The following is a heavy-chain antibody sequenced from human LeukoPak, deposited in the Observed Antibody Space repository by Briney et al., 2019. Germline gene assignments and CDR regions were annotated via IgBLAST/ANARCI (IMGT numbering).Heavy chain of an antibody. CDR3: ARAGWLEPFDY. D-gene: IGHD6-19*01. CDR2: INPNTGGT. Sequence: ASVKVSCKASGYTFTGSYMHWVRQAPGQGLEWMGWINPNTGGTNYAQKFQGRVTMTRDTSISTAYMELRSLRSDDTAVYYCARAGWLEPFDYWGQGTLVTVSS. V-gene: IGHV1-2*02. J-gene: IGHJ4*02. CDR1: GYTFTGSY.